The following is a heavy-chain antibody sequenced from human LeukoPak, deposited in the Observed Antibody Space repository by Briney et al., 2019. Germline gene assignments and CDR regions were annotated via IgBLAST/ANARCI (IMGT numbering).Heavy chain of an antibody. CDR3: ARTTRHYYGSGKNLTPWPAGLDV. Sequence: PSETLSLTCTVSGGSISSSSYYWGWIRQPPGKGLEWIGSIYYSGSTYYNPSLKSRLTTPTDTSKRHFSLTLSSVTDADTAIYYCARTTRHYYGSGKNLTPWPAGLDVWGQGITVTVS. CDR1: GGSISSSSYY. D-gene: IGHD3-10*01. J-gene: IGHJ6*02. CDR2: IYYSGST. V-gene: IGHV4-39*07.